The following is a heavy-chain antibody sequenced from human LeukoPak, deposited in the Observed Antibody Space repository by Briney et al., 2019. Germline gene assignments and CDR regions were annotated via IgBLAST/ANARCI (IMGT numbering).Heavy chain of an antibody. J-gene: IGHJ3*02. CDR3: ASSYYYDSSGYLGAFDI. Sequence: PSETLSLTCAVSGGSISSGSYYWSWIRQPAGKGLEWIGRIYTSGSTNYNPSLKSRVTISVDTSKNQFSLKLSSVTAADTAVYYCASSYYYDSSGYLGAFDIWGQGTMVTVSS. CDR1: GGSISSGSYY. CDR2: IYTSGST. D-gene: IGHD3-22*01. V-gene: IGHV4-61*02.